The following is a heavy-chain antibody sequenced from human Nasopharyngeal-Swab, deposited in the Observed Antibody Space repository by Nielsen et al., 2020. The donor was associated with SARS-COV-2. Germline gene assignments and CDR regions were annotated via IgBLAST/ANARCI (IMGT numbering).Heavy chain of an antibody. CDR3: ATDRRVTLSHYFDY. CDR1: GYTLTELS. V-gene: IGHV1-24*01. CDR2: FDPEDGET. D-gene: IGHD3-10*01. J-gene: IGHJ4*02. Sequence: ASVKVYCEVSGYTLTELSMHWVRQAPGKGLEWMGGFDPEDGETIYAQKFQGRVTMTEDTSTDTAYMELSSLRSEDTAVYYCATDRRVTLSHYFDYWGQGTLVTVSS.